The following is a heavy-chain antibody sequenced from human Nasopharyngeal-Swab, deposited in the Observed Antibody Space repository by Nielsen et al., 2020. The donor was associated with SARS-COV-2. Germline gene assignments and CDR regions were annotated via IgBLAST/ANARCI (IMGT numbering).Heavy chain of an antibody. V-gene: IGHV3-30-3*01. CDR1: GFTFSTYA. CDR2: ISYDGPNK. CDR3: ARPRRELRVYYGMDV. D-gene: IGHD1-7*01. Sequence: GESLKISCAASGFTFSTYAMNWVRQAPGKGLEWVAVISYDGPNKYYADSVKGRFTVSRDNSQNTLYLKMNSLRAEDTAVYYCARPRRELRVYYGMDVWGQGTTVTVSS. J-gene: IGHJ6*02.